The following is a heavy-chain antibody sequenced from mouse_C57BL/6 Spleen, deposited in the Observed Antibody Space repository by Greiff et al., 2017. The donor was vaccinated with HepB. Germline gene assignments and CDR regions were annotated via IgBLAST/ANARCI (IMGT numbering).Heavy chain of an antibody. CDR3: ARWGTTDYFDY. V-gene: IGHV1-50*01. D-gene: IGHD1-1*01. J-gene: IGHJ2*01. CDR2: IDPSDSYT. CDR1: GYTFTSYW. Sequence: QVHVKQPGAELVKPGASVKLSCKASGYTFTSYWMQWVKQRPGQGLEWIGEIDPSDSYTNYNQKFKGKATLTVDTSSSTAYMQLSSLTSEDSAVYYCARWGTTDYFDYWGQGTTLTVSS.